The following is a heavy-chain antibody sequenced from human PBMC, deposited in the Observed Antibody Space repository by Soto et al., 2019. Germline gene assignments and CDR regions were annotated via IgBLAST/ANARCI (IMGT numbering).Heavy chain of an antibody. Sequence: VLGGNIIDHCWRWISKKQGKGLEWIGEINHSGSTNYNPSLKSRVTISVDTSKNQFSLKLSSVTAAGTAVYYCARGPLGIAIFGRYYYHGSAVLVKGTTVIGSS. D-gene: IGHD3-3*01. J-gene: IGHJ6*04. CDR1: GGNIIDHC. V-gene: IGHV4-34*01. CDR3: ARGPLGIAIFGRYYYHGSAV. CDR2: INHSGST.